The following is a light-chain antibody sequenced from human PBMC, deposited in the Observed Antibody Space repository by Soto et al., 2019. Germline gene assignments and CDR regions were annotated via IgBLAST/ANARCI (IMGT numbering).Light chain of an antibody. CDR3: QVWDSSSAYVV. CDR2: YDS. Sequence: SYELTQPPSVPVAPGKTARITCGGNNIGSKSVHWYQQKPGQAPVLVIYYDSDRPSGIPERFSGSNSGNTATLTISRVEAGDEADYYCQVWDSSSAYVVFGGGTKLTVL. J-gene: IGLJ2*01. CDR1: NIGSKS. V-gene: IGLV3-21*04.